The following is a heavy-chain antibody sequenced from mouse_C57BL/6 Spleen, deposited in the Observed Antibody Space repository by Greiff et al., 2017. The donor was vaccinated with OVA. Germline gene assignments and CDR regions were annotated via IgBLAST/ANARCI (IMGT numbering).Heavy chain of an antibody. CDR1: GYTFTDYY. J-gene: IGHJ2*01. Sequence: EVQLQQSGPELVKPGASVKISCKASGYTFTDYYMTWVQQSPGKSLEWIGDINPNNGGTSYNQKFKGKATLTVDKSSSTAYMELRSLTSEDSAVYYCARGSSGPYFDDWGQGTTLTVSS. CDR3: ARGSSGPYFDD. D-gene: IGHD3-2*02. CDR2: INPNNGGT. V-gene: IGHV1-26*01.